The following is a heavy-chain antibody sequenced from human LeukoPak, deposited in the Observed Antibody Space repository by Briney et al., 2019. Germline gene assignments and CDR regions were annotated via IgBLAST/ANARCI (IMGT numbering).Heavy chain of an antibody. J-gene: IGHJ4*02. Sequence: AGGSLRLSCEASKFIFSNYWMSWVRQAPGKRLEWVAYIKKTGSETYYVDSVKGRFTITRDNARNSVFLQMNSLRAEDTAVYYCAREDGYCSGGNCYSYFDSWGQGTLVTVSS. V-gene: IGHV3-7*01. D-gene: IGHD2-15*01. CDR1: KFIFSNYW. CDR3: AREDGYCSGGNCYSYFDS. CDR2: IKKTGSET.